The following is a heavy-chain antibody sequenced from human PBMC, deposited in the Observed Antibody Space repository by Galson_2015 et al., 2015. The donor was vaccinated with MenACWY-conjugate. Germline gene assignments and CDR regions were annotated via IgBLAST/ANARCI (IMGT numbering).Heavy chain of an antibody. CDR3: GRDSISFADV. D-gene: IGHD3-16*01. CDR2: IWPQPGRL. CDR1: GLIFTEFG. V-gene: IGHV3-33*01. Sequence: SLRLSCAASGLIFTEFGFHWVRLAPGKGLEWVAAIWPQPGRLWYSDSVRGRFTISRDDSLNTVYLRMYNLNGDDTAVYYCGRDSISFADVWGKGTTVVVSS. J-gene: IGHJ6*04.